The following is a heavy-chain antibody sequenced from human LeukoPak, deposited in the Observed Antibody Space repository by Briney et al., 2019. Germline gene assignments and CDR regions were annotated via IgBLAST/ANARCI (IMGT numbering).Heavy chain of an antibody. J-gene: IGHJ4*02. CDR2: ISGSGSSS. Sequence: GGSLRLSCAASGFTFSDYYMSWIRQAPGKGLEWVSGISGSGSSSYYADSVKGRFTISRDNSKNTLYLQMNSLRAEDTAVYYCAKDRSSSTSCPGFWGQGTLVTVSS. D-gene: IGHD2-2*01. CDR1: GFTFSDYY. CDR3: AKDRSSSTSCPGF. V-gene: IGHV3-23*01.